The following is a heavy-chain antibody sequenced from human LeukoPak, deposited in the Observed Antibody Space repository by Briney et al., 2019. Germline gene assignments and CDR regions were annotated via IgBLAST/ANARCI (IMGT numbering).Heavy chain of an antibody. Sequence: SETLSLTCTVSGGSISSSSYYWGWIRQPPGKGLEWIGSIYYSGSTYYNPSLKSRVTISVDTSKSQFSLKLSSVTAADTAVYYCARDLGGYDSSGYYPIPLGYWGQGTLVTVSS. V-gene: IGHV4-39*07. J-gene: IGHJ4*02. CDR3: ARDLGGYDSSGYYPIPLGY. CDR1: GGSISSSSYY. D-gene: IGHD3-22*01. CDR2: IYYSGST.